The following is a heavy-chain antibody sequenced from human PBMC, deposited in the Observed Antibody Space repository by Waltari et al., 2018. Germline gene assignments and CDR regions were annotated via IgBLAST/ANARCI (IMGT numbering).Heavy chain of an antibody. CDR1: GGSISSSS. Sequence: QVQLQESGPGLVKPSETLSLTCTVPGGSISSSSWSWIRQPAGKGLEWIGQMYTSGSTNYVHSLKSRVTLSVDTSENVFSLELSSVTAAGTAVYCWARGGNVFWGDAFDIWGQGTMVTVSS. V-gene: IGHV4-4*07. D-gene: IGHD3-16*01. J-gene: IGHJ3*02. CDR2: MYTSGST. CDR3: ARGGNVFWGDAFDI.